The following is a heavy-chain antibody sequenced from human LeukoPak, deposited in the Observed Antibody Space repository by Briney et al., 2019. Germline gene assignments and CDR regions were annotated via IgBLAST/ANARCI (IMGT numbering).Heavy chain of an antibody. J-gene: IGHJ4*02. D-gene: IGHD3-16*01. Sequence: SETLSLTCAVSGGSISGSNWWSWVRQPPGKGLEWIGEIYHSGSTNYNQSLKSRVTISVDKSKNQFSLKLSSVTAADTAVYYCARGSYYDYVWGSYFDYWGQGTPVTVSS. CDR3: ARGSYYDYVWGSYFDY. CDR1: GGSISGSNW. CDR2: IYHSGST. V-gene: IGHV4-4*02.